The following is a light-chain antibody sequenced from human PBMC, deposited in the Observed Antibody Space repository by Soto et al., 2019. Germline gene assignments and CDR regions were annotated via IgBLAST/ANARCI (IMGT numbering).Light chain of an antibody. CDR3: QQRSNWPPVIT. J-gene: IGKJ5*01. Sequence: QQKPGQAPRLLIYDASKRATGIPARFNGRGSGTDFTLTISSLEPEDFAVYYCQQRSNWPPVITFGQGTRLEIK. V-gene: IGKV3-11*01. CDR2: DAS.